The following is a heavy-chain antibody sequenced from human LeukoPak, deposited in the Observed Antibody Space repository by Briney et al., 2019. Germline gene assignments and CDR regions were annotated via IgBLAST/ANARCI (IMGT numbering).Heavy chain of an antibody. Sequence: GGSLRLSCAASGFTFSDYYMSWIRQAPGKGLEWVSYISSSGSTIYYADSVKGRFTISRDNAKNSLYLQMNSLRAEDTAVYYCAVENCSGGSCYFDYWGQGTLVTVSS. CDR1: GFTFSDYY. J-gene: IGHJ4*02. CDR2: ISSSGSTI. CDR3: AVENCSGGSCYFDY. D-gene: IGHD2-15*01. V-gene: IGHV3-11*04.